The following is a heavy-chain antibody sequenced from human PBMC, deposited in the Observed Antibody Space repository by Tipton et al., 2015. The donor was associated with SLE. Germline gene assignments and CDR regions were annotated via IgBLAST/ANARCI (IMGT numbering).Heavy chain of an antibody. CDR3: ATELTYYDILTGYDLFDY. V-gene: IGHV3-9*01. CDR1: GFTFDDYA. D-gene: IGHD3-9*01. CDR2: ISWNSGNI. J-gene: IGHJ4*02. Sequence: SLRLSCAASGFTFDDYAMHWVRQAPGKGLEWVSGISWNSGNIDYADSVKGRFTISRDNSKNTLYLQMNSLRAADTAVYYCATELTYYDILTGYDLFDYWGQGTLVTVSS.